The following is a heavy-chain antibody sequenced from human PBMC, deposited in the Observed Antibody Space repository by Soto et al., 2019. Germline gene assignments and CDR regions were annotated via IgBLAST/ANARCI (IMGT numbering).Heavy chain of an antibody. CDR3: ARDCASTSCSVWHY. D-gene: IGHD2-2*01. CDR1: GFSLITFP. V-gene: IGHV3-23*01. Sequence: GGSLRLSCAASGFSLITFPMTWVGQAPGKGLEWVSGMTSSGDKTYYADSVKGRFIISRDNSKNMLYLQMNSLRVEDTALYYCARDCASTSCSVWHYWGQGTLVTVSS. J-gene: IGHJ4*02. CDR2: MTSSGDKT.